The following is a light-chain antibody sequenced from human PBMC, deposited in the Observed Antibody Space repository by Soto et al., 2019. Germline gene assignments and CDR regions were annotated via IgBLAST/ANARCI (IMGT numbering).Light chain of an antibody. CDR3: QQHGSSPPWT. V-gene: IGKV3-20*01. CDR1: QSVSSSY. J-gene: IGKJ1*01. Sequence: EIVLTQSPGTLSLSPGERATLSCRASQSVSSSYLAWYQQKPGQAPRLLIYGASSRATGIPDRFSGSGSGTDFTLTISRLEPEDFAVYYCQQHGSSPPWTFGHGTNVEIK. CDR2: GAS.